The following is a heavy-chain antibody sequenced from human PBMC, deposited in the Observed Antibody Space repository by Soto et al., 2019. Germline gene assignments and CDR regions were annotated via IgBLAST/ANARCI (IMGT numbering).Heavy chain of an antibody. V-gene: IGHV4-30-4*01. J-gene: IGHJ5*02. Sequence: SETLSLTCTVSGVSVTNGDYYWSWMRQSPGKGLEWIGNIYYSETTRYNPSLNSRLSISIDTSKNQFSLQLTSVTAADTAIYYCARQRRGGYWFDPWGQGTLVTVSS. CDR2: IYYSETT. CDR3: ARQRRGGYWFDP. CDR1: GVSVTNGDYY.